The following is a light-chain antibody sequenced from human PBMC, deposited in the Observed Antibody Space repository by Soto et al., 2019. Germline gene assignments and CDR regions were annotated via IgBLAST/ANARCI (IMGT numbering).Light chain of an antibody. CDR2: EVS. CDR3: SSFTTIPTLEG. CDR1: SSDIGGYND. Sequence: QSVLTHPASVSGSPGHSTTISCTGTSSDIGGYNDVSWYQQHPGNAPKRMIYEVSNRPSGVSDRFSGSKYGNTASLTISGLQAEDEADYYCSSFTTIPTLEGFGGGTKLPVL. J-gene: IGLJ3*02. V-gene: IGLV2-14*01.